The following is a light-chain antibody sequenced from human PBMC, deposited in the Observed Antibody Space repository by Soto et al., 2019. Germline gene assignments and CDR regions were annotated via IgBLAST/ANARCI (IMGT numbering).Light chain of an antibody. CDR2: DAS. CDR1: QSVSSY. CDR3: QQRSNWPPFT. V-gene: IGKV3-11*01. J-gene: IGKJ3*01. Sequence: DIVLTQSPATLSLSPGERATLSCRASQSVSSYLAWYQQKPGQAPRLLIYDASNRATGIPARFSGSGSGTDFPLTISSLEPEDFAVYYCQQRSNWPPFTFGPGTKVDIK.